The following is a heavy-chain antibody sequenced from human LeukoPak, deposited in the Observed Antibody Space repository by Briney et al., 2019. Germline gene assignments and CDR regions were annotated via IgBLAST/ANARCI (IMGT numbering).Heavy chain of an antibody. V-gene: IGHV5-51*01. D-gene: IGHD3-22*01. J-gene: IGHJ3*01. Sequence: GESLKISCTVSGYTFSNFWIGWVRQMPGEGLEWLGIVYPGDSGTRYNPSFQGQVSISAGKSISTAYLHLNSLKASDTAMYYCARLPYYYDSTRYGPFDFWGQGTMVTVSS. CDR2: VYPGDSGT. CDR3: ARLPYYYDSTRYGPFDF. CDR1: GYTFSNFW.